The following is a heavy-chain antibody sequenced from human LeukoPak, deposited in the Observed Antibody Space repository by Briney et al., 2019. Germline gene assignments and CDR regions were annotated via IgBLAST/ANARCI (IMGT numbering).Heavy chain of an antibody. D-gene: IGHD6-13*01. CDR3: ARFIAAPYYFDY. Sequence: GGSPRLSCAASGFTFSSYAMSWVRQAPGKGLEWVSAISGSGGSTYYADSVKGRFTISRDNAKNSLYLQMNSLRAEDTAVYYCARFIAAPYYFDYWGRGTLVTVSS. V-gene: IGHV3-23*01. CDR1: GFTFSSYA. J-gene: IGHJ4*02. CDR2: ISGSGGST.